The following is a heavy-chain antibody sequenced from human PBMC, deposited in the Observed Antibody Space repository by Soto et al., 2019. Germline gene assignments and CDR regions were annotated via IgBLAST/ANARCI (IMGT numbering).Heavy chain of an antibody. CDR2: ISPILGIA. V-gene: IGHV1-69*08. J-gene: IGHJ3*02. CDR1: GGTFSSYT. Sequence: QVQLVQSGAEVKKPGSSVKVSCKASGGTFSSYTISWVRQAPGQGLEWMGRISPILGIANYAQKFQGRVTITADKSTSTAYMELSSLRSEDTAVYYCARDKSQRTGTTPRGAFDIWGQGTMVTVSS. CDR3: ARDKSQRTGTTPRGAFDI. D-gene: IGHD1-7*01.